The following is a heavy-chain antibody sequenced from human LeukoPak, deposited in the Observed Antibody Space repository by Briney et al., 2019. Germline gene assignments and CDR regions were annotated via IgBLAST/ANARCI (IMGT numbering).Heavy chain of an antibody. Sequence: PGGSLRLSCAASVFTFSSSAMNWVRQAPGKGLEWVSTISGSGDRTYYADSVKGRFTISRDNSKNTLFLQMNSLRAEDTAVYYCAKGYYGSGSYGWFDYWGQGTLVTVSS. V-gene: IGHV3-23*01. CDR2: ISGSGDRT. D-gene: IGHD3-10*01. J-gene: IGHJ4*02. CDR1: VFTFSSSA. CDR3: AKGYYGSGSYGWFDY.